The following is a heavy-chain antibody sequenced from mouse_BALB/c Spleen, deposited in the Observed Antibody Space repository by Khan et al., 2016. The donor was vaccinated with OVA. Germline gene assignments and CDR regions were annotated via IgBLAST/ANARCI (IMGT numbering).Heavy chain of an antibody. J-gene: IGHJ4*01. Sequence: QLKQSGPGLVAPSQSLSITCTISGFPLTNYGVHGVRQPTGKGLEWLVVIWSDGSEISNSALKSRRSISKDNTKKQDFLKMNSLQTDDTTMYYCARQPYYHYYIIDYWGQGTSVTVSS. CDR1: GFPLTNYG. D-gene: IGHD2-10*01. CDR3: ARQPYYHYYIIDY. V-gene: IGHV2-6-1*01. CDR2: IWSDGSE.